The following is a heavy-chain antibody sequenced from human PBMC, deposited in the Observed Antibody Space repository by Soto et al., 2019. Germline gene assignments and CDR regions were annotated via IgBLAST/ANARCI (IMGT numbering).Heavy chain of an antibody. D-gene: IGHD6-13*01. Sequence: NPGGSLRLSCAASGFTFSDYYMSWIRQTPGKGLEWVSYITSSSTYTNYADSVKGRFTISRDNARNSMYLQMNSLRAEDTAVYYCAGDSSSNYGMDVWGQGTTVTVSS. CDR2: ITSSSTYT. V-gene: IGHV3-11*06. J-gene: IGHJ6*02. CDR1: GFTFSDYY. CDR3: AGDSSSNYGMDV.